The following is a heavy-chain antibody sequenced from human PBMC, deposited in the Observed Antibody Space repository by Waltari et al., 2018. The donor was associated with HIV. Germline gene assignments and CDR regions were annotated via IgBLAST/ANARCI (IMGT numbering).Heavy chain of an antibody. V-gene: IGHV3-53*02. Sequence: EVQVVETGGGLIQPGGSLSLSIDASGFRFSTTYMSWVRQAPGTGLEWVSVIYSDGDTSYGDSVKGRFTMSRDNSKNTVFLQMNSLRVEDTAVYYCARGREYSYGPVSYWGQGALVTVSS. CDR1: GFRFSTTY. J-gene: IGHJ4*02. CDR3: ARGREYSYGPVSY. CDR2: IYSDGDT. D-gene: IGHD5-18*01.